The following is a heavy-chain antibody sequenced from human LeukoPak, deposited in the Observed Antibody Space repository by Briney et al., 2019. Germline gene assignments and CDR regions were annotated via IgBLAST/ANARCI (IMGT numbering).Heavy chain of an antibody. CDR1: GGSISSYY. CDR2: IYYSRST. Sequence: PSETLSLTCTVSGGSISSYYWSWIRQPPGKGLEWIGYIYYSRSTNYNPSLKSRVTISVDTSKNQFSLKLSSVTAADTAVYYCASSSLTGDRDYWGQGTLVTVSS. CDR3: ASSSLTGDRDY. J-gene: IGHJ4*02. D-gene: IGHD7-27*01. V-gene: IGHV4-59*01.